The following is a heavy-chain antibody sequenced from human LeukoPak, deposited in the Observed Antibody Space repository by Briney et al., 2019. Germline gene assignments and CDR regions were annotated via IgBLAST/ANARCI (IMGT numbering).Heavy chain of an antibody. D-gene: IGHD1-26*01. Sequence: GGSLRLSCAASGFTFSSYAMSWVRQAPGKGLEWVSAISGSGGSTYYADSVKGRFTVSRDNSKNTLYLQMNSLRAEDTAVYYCAKVTTSGSYLEYYFDYWGQGTLVTVSS. J-gene: IGHJ4*02. CDR3: AKVTTSGSYLEYYFDY. CDR2: ISGSGGST. V-gene: IGHV3-23*01. CDR1: GFTFSSYA.